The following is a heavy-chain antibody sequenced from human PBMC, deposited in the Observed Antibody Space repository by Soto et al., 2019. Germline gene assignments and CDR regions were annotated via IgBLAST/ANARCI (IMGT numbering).Heavy chain of an antibody. CDR2: IKQDGSEK. V-gene: IGHV3-7*01. D-gene: IGHD2-2*01. J-gene: IGHJ5*02. Sequence: PGVSLRLSFAASGFTFSSYWMSWVRQAPGKGLEWVANIKQDGSEKYYVDSVKGRFTISRDNAKNSLYLQMNSLRAEDTAVYYCARDHCSSTSCYESGFDPWGQGTLVTVSS. CDR3: ARDHCSSTSCYESGFDP. CDR1: GFTFSSYW.